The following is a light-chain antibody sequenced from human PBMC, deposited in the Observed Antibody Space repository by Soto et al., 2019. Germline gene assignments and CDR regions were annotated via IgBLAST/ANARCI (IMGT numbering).Light chain of an antibody. V-gene: IGKV3-11*01. CDR3: QQRTNWPLT. J-gene: IGKJ4*01. CDR1: QSLTYNY. Sequence: EVVLTQSPGTLSLSPGERAALSCRASQSLTYNYLAWFQQKPGQAPRLLIYDASNRATGIPARFSGSGSGTDFTLTISSLEPEDFAVYYCQQRTNWPLTFGGGTKVEIK. CDR2: DAS.